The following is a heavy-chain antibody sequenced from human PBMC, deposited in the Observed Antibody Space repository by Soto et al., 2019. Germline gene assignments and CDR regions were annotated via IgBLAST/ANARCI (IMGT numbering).Heavy chain of an antibody. J-gene: IGHJ4*02. V-gene: IGHV4-31*02. CDR3: ASLRGFIGHNGE. D-gene: IGHD2-8*01. Sequence: SETLSLTCPVSGGSLTSGGYYWSWVRQHPGKGREWIGYIYYSGDTYYRPSLRSRANISRDTSKQQFSLKLNSVTAADTAVYYCASLRGFIGHNGEWSQGSLVIVSS. CDR2: IYYSGDT. CDR1: GGSLTSGGYY.